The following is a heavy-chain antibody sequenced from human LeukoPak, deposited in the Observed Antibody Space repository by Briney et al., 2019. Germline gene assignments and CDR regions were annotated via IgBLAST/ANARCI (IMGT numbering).Heavy chain of an antibody. V-gene: IGHV1-8*02. D-gene: IGHD3-22*01. Sequence: GESLKISCKASGYTFTSYGISWVRQATGQGLEWMGWMNPNSGNTGYAQKFQGRVTMTRNTSISTAYMELSSLRSEDTAVYYCARGPPSMIVVVRGFDYWGQGTLVTVSS. J-gene: IGHJ4*02. CDR1: GYTFTSYG. CDR2: MNPNSGNT. CDR3: ARGPPSMIVVVRGFDY.